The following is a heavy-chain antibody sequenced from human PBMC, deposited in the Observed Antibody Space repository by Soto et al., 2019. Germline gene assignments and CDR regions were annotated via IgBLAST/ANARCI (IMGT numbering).Heavy chain of an antibody. CDR2: ISGSGGST. CDR1: GFTFSSYA. J-gene: IGHJ6*03. D-gene: IGHD3-22*01. Sequence: GGSLGLSCAASGFTFSSYAMSWVRQAPGKGLEWVSAISGSGGSTYYADSVKGRFTISRDNSKNTLYLQMNSLRAEDTAVYYCAKDSYYDSSGYYYYYYYYMYVWGKGTTVTVSS. V-gene: IGHV3-23*01. CDR3: AKDSYYDSSGYYYYYYYYMYV.